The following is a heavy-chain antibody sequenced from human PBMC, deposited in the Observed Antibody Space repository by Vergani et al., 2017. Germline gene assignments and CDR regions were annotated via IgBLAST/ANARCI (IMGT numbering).Heavy chain of an antibody. D-gene: IGHD1-1*01. CDR3: GRGSDNYK. V-gene: IGHV3-23*01. J-gene: IGHJ4*02. CDR1: GFTFSSHA. Sequence: EVQLLQSEGAVVQPGGSLRLSCVASGFTFSSHAMSWVRQGPGQGLEWVSGIKNTGDSTHYADSVKGRFTISRDNSKNTLYLQMNSLRVEDTAVYYCGRGSDNYKWGQGTLVTVAS. CDR2: IKNTGDST.